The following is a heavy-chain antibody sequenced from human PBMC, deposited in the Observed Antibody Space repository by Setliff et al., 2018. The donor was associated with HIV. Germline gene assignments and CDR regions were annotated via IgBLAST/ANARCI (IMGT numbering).Heavy chain of an antibody. D-gene: IGHD3-16*01. J-gene: IGHJ6*03. V-gene: IGHV4-34*01. CDR2: INHSGTT. CDR1: GGSFSDYY. Sequence: SETLSLTCAVYGGSFSDYYWGWIRQPPGKGLEWIGEINHSGTTNYNPSLKSRVTISVDTSKKQFSLKLNSVTAADTAVYYCARGGENMKNYYYYYMDVWGKGTTVTVSS. CDR3: ARGGENMKNYYYYYMDV.